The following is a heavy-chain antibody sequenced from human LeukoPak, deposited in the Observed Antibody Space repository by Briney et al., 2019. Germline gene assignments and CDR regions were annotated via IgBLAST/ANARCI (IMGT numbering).Heavy chain of an antibody. CDR1: GFTFSSYG. V-gene: IGHV3-30*02. Sequence: PGGSLRLSCAASGFTFSSYGMHWVRQAPGKGLEWVAFIRYDGSNKYYADSVKGRFTISRDNSKNTLYLQMNSLRAEDTAVYYCAITPDYYDILTGVDYWGQGTLVTVSS. D-gene: IGHD3-9*01. CDR2: IRYDGSNK. J-gene: IGHJ4*02. CDR3: AITPDYYDILTGVDY.